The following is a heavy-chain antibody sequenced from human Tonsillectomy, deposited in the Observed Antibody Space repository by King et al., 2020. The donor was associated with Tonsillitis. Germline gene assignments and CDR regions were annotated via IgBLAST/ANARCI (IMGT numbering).Heavy chain of an antibody. V-gene: IGHV4-39*01. CDR2: IYYSGST. CDR3: AGHGRGGSLDY. J-gene: IGHJ4*02. CDR1: GGSISSSSYY. D-gene: IGHD3-16*01. Sequence: LQLQESGPGLVKPSETLSLTCTVSGGSISSSSYYWGWIRQPPGKGLEWIGSIYYSGSTYYNPSLKSRVTISVDTSKNQFSLKLSSVTAADTAVYYCAGHGRGGSLDYWGQGTLVTVSS.